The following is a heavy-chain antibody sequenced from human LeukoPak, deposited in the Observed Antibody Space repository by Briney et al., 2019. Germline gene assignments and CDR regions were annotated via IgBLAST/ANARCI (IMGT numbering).Heavy chain of an antibody. CDR1: GFTFSTYW. D-gene: IGHD4-17*01. CDR3: AREDYGAWY. V-gene: IGHV3-74*01. CDR2: ITSDGSGT. Sequence: GGSLRLYCAASGFTFSTYWMQWVRQAPGKGLVWVSRITSDGSGTTYAASVKGRFIISRDNAKNTLYLQMNSLRSEDTAVYYCAREDYGAWYWGQGTMVTVSS. J-gene: IGHJ4*02.